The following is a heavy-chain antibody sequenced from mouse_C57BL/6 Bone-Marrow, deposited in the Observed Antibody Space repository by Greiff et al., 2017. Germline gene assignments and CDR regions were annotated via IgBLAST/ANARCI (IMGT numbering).Heavy chain of an antibody. CDR3: ARFIWYFDV. CDR2: IWSGGST. V-gene: IGHV2-2*01. Sequence: QVQLKQSGPGLVQPSQSLSITCTVSGFSLTSYGVHWVRQSPGKGLEWLGVIWSGGSTDYNAAFISRLSISKDNSKSQVFFKMNSLQADDTAIYYCARFIWYFDVWGTGTTVTVSS. CDR1: GFSLTSYG. J-gene: IGHJ1*03. D-gene: IGHD1-1*01.